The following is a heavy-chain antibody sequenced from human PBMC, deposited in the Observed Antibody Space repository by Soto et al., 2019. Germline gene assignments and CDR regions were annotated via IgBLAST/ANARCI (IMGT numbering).Heavy chain of an antibody. CDR3: ANWVEGTMVYFDY. V-gene: IGHV3-23*01. J-gene: IGHJ4*02. CDR2: ISGSGDRT. D-gene: IGHD2-8*01. Sequence: HPGGSLRLSCEASGFIFSDYAMSWARQAPGKGLEWVSAISGSGDRTYYADSVKGRFTISRDNSKRTLYLQMNSLRADDTAVYYCANWVEGTMVYFDYWGLGTLVTVSS. CDR1: GFIFSDYA.